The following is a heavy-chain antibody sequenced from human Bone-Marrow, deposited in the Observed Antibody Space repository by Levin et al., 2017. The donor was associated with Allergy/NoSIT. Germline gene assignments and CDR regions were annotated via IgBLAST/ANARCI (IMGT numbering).Heavy chain of an antibody. J-gene: IGHJ6*02. D-gene: IGHD2-21*02. Sequence: GGSLRLSCKGSGYTFTNYWIAWVRQIPGKGLEWLGSFHPADSETKNNPSFQGQVTISADTSITTAYLQWGSLQASDTAINYCSRHGGLCRGGNCYGGNYEYDMDVWGQGTTVTVSS. V-gene: IGHV5-51*01. CDR3: SRHGGLCRGGNCYGGNYEYDMDV. CDR2: FHPADSET. CDR1: GYTFTNYW.